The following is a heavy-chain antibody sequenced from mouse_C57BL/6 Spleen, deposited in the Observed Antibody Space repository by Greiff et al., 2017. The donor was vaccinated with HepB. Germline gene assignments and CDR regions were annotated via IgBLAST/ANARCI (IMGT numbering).Heavy chain of an antibody. V-gene: IGHV1-22*01. D-gene: IGHD2-4*01. J-gene: IGHJ4*01. CDR3: AREKVYYDYDGAMDY. CDR1: GYTFTDYN. CDR2: INPNNGGT. Sequence: EVQLQQSGPELVKPGASVKMSCKASGYTFTDYNMHWVKQSHGKSLEWIGYINPNNGGTSYNQKFKGKATLTVNKSSSTASMELRSLTSEDSAVYYCAREKVYYDYDGAMDYWGQGTSVTVSS.